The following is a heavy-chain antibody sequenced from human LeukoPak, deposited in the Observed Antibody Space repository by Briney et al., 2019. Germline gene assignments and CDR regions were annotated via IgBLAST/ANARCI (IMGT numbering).Heavy chain of an antibody. D-gene: IGHD1-14*01. J-gene: IGHJ4*02. CDR3: ARDETVL. CDR1: GFTFDDYA. Sequence: GGSLRLSCAASGFTFDDYAMHWVRQAPGKGLEWVSGISWNSGSIGYADSVKGRFTISRDNAKDSLYLQMNSLRAEDTAVYYCARDETVLGGQGTLVTVSS. V-gene: IGHV3-9*01. CDR2: ISWNSGSI.